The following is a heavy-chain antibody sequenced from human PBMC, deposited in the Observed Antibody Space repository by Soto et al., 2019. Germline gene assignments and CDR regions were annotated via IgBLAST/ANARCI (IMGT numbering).Heavy chain of an antibody. CDR3: ARDRGYSGYDDWFDP. J-gene: IGHJ5*02. Sequence: SETLSLTCTVSGGSISSSSYYWGWIRQPPGKGLEWIGYIYYSGSTYYNPSLKSRVTISVDTSKNQFSLKLSSVTAADTAVYYCARDRGYSGYDDWFDPWGQGTLVTVSS. V-gene: IGHV4-30-4*08. CDR2: IYYSGST. CDR1: GGSISSSSYY. D-gene: IGHD5-12*01.